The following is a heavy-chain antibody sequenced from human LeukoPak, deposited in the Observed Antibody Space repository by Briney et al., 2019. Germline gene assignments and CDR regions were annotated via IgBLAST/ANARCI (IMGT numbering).Heavy chain of an antibody. Sequence: PGGSLRLSCAASGFTVSSNYMSWVRQAPGEGLEWVSVIYSGGSTYYADSVKGRFTISRDNSKNTLYLQMNSLRAEDTAVYYCARGMRDFWSGYHYYYGMDVWGQGTTVTVSS. D-gene: IGHD3-3*01. CDR3: ARGMRDFWSGYHYYYGMDV. J-gene: IGHJ6*02. CDR2: IYSGGST. CDR1: GFTVSSNY. V-gene: IGHV3-66*01.